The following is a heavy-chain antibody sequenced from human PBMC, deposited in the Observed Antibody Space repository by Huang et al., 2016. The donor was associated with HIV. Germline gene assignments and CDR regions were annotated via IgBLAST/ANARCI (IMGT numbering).Heavy chain of an antibody. CDR2: IRNDGMKK. J-gene: IGHJ4*02. Sequence: VQLIESGGGVVQPGKSLRLSCATSGLIVGNYGMHWVRQATGKGLKWVAFIRNDGMKKNYADSVRWRFTVGRDNANNTLFLQMSSLRVDDTAVYYCARGDYYDSSGYHPGHFDYWGQGILVTVSS. CDR1: GLIVGNYG. D-gene: IGHD3-22*01. CDR3: ARGDYYDSSGYHPGHFDY. V-gene: IGHV3-33*04.